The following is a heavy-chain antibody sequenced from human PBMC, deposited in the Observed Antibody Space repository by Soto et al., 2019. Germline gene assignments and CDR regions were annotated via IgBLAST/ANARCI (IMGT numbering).Heavy chain of an antibody. CDR1: GFTFSNYA. CDR2: ISIGSGSI. V-gene: IGHV3-48*02. D-gene: IGHD3-22*01. CDR3: VRDDRWAFDF. Sequence: GGSLRLSCAASGFTFSNYAMNWVRQAPGKGLEWVSYISIGSGSIFYADSVKGRFTISRDDAKNSLYLQMNTLRDEDTAVYYCVRDDRWAFDFWGQGTMVTVSS. J-gene: IGHJ3*01.